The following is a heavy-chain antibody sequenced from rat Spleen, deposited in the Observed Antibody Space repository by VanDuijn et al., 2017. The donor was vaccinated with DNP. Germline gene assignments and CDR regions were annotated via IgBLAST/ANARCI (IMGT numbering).Heavy chain of an antibody. J-gene: IGHJ2*01. CDR1: YT. CDR2: RRKDGST. Sequence: YTVSWVRQPPGKGLEWMGKRRKDGSTDYNSALKSRLSISRDTSKSQVFLKMNSLQTEDTAIYFCTLWDYWGQGVMVTVSS. CDR3: TLWDY. V-gene: IGHV2-15*01. D-gene: IGHD3-2*01.